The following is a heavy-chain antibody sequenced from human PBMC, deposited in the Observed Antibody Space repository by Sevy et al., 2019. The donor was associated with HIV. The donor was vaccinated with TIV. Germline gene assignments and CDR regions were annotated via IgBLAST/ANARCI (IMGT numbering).Heavy chain of an antibody. CDR2: IKSNIDGETT. V-gene: IGHV3-15*01. D-gene: IGHD3-9*01. CDR1: GFTFNNAW. Sequence: GGSLRLSCAVSGFTFNNAWMNWVRQAPGTGLQWVGLIKSNIDGETTDYAAPVKGRFTISRDDSKNTRYLQMNNLKIEDTAVYYCGTAPGYAGGAPFDYWGPGTLVTVSS. J-gene: IGHJ4*02. CDR3: GTAPGYAGGAPFDY.